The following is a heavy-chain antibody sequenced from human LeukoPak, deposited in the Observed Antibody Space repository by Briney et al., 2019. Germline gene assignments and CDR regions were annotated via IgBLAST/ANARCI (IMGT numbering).Heavy chain of an antibody. Sequence: GGSLRLSCAASGLTFSTYWMHWVRQAPGKGLAWAARINPDGSIRTYADSVQGRVTISRDTAKDTLFLQMNSLRAEDTAVYYCAREARVGGALQYWGQGTPVTVSS. J-gene: IGHJ4*02. CDR1: GLTFSTYW. CDR2: INPDGSIR. CDR3: AREARVGGALQY. D-gene: IGHD1-26*01. V-gene: IGHV3-74*03.